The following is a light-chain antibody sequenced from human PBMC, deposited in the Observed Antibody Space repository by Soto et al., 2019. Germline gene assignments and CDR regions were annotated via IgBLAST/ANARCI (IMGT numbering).Light chain of an antibody. V-gene: IGKV1-5*01. CDR1: QNIGRY. CDR3: QHYRGLSS. J-gene: IGKJ3*01. CDR2: DAS. Sequence: DIQMTQSPSTLSASVGDRVTITCRASQNIGRYLAWYQKKPGEAPKLLIYDASNLQSGVPSRFSGSGSGAEFTLSIGGLQPDDFATYYCQHYRGLSSFGPGTKVDIK.